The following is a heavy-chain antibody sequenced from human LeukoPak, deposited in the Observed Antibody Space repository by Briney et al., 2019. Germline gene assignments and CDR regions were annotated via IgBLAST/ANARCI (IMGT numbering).Heavy chain of an antibody. CDR1: GFTFSSYS. CDR3: AELGITMIGGV. D-gene: IGHD3-10*02. Sequence: GGSLRLSCAASGFTFSSYSMNWVRQAPGKGLEWVSYISSSGSTIYCADSVKGRFTISRDNAKNSLYLQMNSLRAEDKAVYYCAELGITMIGGVWGKGTTVTISS. J-gene: IGHJ6*04. V-gene: IGHV3-48*04. CDR2: ISSSGSTI.